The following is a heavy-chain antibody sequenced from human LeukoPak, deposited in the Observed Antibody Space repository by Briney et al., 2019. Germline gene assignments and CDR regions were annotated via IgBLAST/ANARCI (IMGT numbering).Heavy chain of an antibody. Sequence: SETLSLTCAVYSGSFSGYYWNWIRQPPGKGLEWIGEINHSGSTNYNPSLKSRVTISVDTSKNQFSLKLSSVTAADTAVYYCARRGSGSYRVYYYYMDVWGKGTTVTISS. V-gene: IGHV4-34*01. J-gene: IGHJ6*03. CDR1: SGSFSGYY. CDR3: ARRGSGSYRVYYYYMDV. CDR2: INHSGST. D-gene: IGHD3-10*01.